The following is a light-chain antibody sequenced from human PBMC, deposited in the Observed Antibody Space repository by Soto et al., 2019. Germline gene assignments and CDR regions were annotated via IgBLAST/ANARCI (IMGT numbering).Light chain of an antibody. CDR3: QSYDSSVTTFV. CDR1: SSNIGAEYD. V-gene: IGLV1-40*01. Sequence: QSALTQPPSVSGAPGQRVAISCTGSSSNIGAEYDVHWYQQLPGTAPKRLICGDNNRPSGVPDRFSGSKSGTSASLAITGLQPVDEADYYCQSYDSSVTTFVFGAGTKVTVL. CDR2: GDN. J-gene: IGLJ1*01.